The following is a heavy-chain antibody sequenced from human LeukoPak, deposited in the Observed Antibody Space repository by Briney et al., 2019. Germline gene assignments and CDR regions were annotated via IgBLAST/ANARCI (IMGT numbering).Heavy chain of an antibody. J-gene: IGHJ4*02. Sequence: SGGSLRLSCAASGFTFSSYGMHWVRQAPGKGLEWVAVISYDGSNKYYADSVKGRFTISRDNSKNTLYLQMNSLRAEDTAVYYCAKDDRRRGELLLQYYFDYWGQGTLVTVSS. D-gene: IGHD1-26*01. CDR3: AKDDRRRGELLLQYYFDY. CDR2: ISYDGSNK. V-gene: IGHV3-30*19. CDR1: GFTFSSYG.